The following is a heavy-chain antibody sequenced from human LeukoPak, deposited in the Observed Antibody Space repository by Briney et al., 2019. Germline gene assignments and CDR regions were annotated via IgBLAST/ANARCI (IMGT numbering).Heavy chain of an antibody. Sequence: SVTVSCKASGGTFSSYAISWVRQAPGQGLEWMGGIIPIFGTANYAQKFQGRVTITADESTSTAYMELSSLRSEDTAVYYCARCYGRGSVKFRWFDPWGQGTLVTVSS. CDR3: ARCYGRGSVKFRWFDP. J-gene: IGHJ5*02. CDR2: IIPIFGTA. CDR1: GGTFSSYA. D-gene: IGHD5-18*01. V-gene: IGHV1-69*13.